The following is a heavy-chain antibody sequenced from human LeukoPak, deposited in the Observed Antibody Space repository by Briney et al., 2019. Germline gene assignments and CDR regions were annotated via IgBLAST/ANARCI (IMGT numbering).Heavy chain of an antibody. CDR1: GYSFTSYW. V-gene: IGHV5-10-1*01. D-gene: IGHD3-9*01. CDR2: IDPSDSYT. J-gene: IGHJ3*02. CDR3: ARPILTGYYSDAFDI. Sequence: PGESLKISCKGSGYSFTSYWISWVRQMPGKGLEWMGRIDPSDSYTNYSPSFQGHVTISADKSISTAYLQWSSLKASDTAMYHCARPILTGYYSDAFDIWGQGTMVTVSS.